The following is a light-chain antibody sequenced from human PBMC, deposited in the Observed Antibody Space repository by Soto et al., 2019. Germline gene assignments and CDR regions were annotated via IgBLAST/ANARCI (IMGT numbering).Light chain of an antibody. Sequence: QSALTQPASVSGSPGQTITISCTGTSSDVGNYNLVSWYQQHPGKAPIVMIYQGTKRPSGVSDRFSGSKSGNTASLTIFGLQAEDEADYYCCSYAGSTTWVFGGGTKVTVL. J-gene: IGLJ3*02. CDR1: SSDVGNYNL. CDR2: QGT. CDR3: CSYAGSTTWV. V-gene: IGLV2-23*01.